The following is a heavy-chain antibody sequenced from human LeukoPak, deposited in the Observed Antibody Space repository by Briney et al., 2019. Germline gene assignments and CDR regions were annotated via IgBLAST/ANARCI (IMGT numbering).Heavy chain of an antibody. CDR2: INPHSGGT. D-gene: IGHD4-23*01. Sequence: ASVKVSCKASGYTFTDYYMNWVRQAPGQRLEWMGWINPHSGGTNYAQKFQGRVTMTRDTSISTAYMERSRLRSEDTAVYYCARVFGRWNYFDYWGQGTLVTVSS. CDR3: ARVFGRWNYFDY. J-gene: IGHJ4*02. V-gene: IGHV1-2*02. CDR1: GYTFTDYY.